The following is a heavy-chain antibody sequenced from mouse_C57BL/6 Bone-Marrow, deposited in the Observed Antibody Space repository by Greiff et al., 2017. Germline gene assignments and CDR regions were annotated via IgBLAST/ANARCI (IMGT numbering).Heavy chain of an antibody. V-gene: IGHV14-1*01. CDR2: IDPEDGDT. J-gene: IGHJ2*01. Sequence: EVQLQQSGAELVRPGASVKLSCTASGFNIKDYYMHWVKQRPEQGLEWIGRIDPEDGDTEYAPKFQGKATMTADTSSNTAYLQLSSLTSEDTAVYYCTTPYLLWLRHYFDYWGQGTTLTVSS. CDR1: GFNIKDYY. CDR3: TTPYLLWLRHYFDY. D-gene: IGHD2-2*01.